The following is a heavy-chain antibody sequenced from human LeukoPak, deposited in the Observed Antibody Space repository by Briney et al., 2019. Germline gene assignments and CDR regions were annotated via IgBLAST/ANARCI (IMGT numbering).Heavy chain of an antibody. D-gene: IGHD1-7*01. CDR3: TTGQGGTTPTYYYYGMDV. Sequence: GGSLRLSCAASGFTFSNAWMSWVRQAPGKGLEWVGRIKSKTDGGTTDYAAPVKGRFTISRDDSKNTLYLQMNSLKTEGTAVYYCTTGQGGTTPTYYYYGMDVWGQGTTVTVSS. CDR2: IKSKTDGGTT. CDR1: GFTFSNAW. V-gene: IGHV3-15*01. J-gene: IGHJ6*02.